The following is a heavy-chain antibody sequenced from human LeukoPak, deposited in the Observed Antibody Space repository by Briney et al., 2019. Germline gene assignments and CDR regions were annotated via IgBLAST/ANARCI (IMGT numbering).Heavy chain of an antibody. CDR2: INHSGGT. J-gene: IGHJ3*02. Sequence: SETLSLTCAVYGGSFSGYYWSWIRQPPGKGLEWIGEINHSGGTNYNPSLKSRVTISVDTSQNQFSLKLSSVTAADTAVYYCASAMIGVPDDAFDIWGQGTMVTVSS. D-gene: IGHD3-22*01. CDR3: ASAMIGVPDDAFDI. V-gene: IGHV4-34*01. CDR1: GGSFSGYY.